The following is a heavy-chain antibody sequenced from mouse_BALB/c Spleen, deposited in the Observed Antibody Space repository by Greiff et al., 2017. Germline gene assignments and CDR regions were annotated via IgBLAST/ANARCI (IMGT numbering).Heavy chain of an antibody. CDR1: GFPITSGYY. CDR2: INHSGET. J-gene: IGHJ3*01. Sequence: LQESGPGLVKPSQSLSLACSITGFPITSGYYWIWIRQSPGKPLEWMGYINHSGETYYNPSLQSHISITRDTSKNQFFLQLNSVTTEDTAMYYYAGDGGDGFDYWGQGTLVTVSA. V-gene: IGHV12-3*02. D-gene: IGHD3-3*01. CDR3: AGDGGDGFDY.